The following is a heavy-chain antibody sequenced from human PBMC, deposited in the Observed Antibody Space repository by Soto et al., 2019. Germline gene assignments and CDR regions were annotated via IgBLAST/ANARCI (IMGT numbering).Heavy chain of an antibody. V-gene: IGHV5-51*01. Sequence: PGQALKISCQGSGFSFTNYWIGWVRQMTGEGLEWMGIIYPGDSDTRYSASFLGQVTISADKSINTAFLQWSGLKASDTAMYYCARIFTIFRGVPLAFDYWGQGTLVTVSS. J-gene: IGHJ4*02. CDR2: IYPGDSDT. CDR1: GFSFTNYW. CDR3: ARIFTIFRGVPLAFDY. D-gene: IGHD3-10*01.